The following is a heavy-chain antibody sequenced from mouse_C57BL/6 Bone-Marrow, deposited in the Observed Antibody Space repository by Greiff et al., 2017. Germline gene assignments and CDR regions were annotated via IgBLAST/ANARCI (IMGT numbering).Heavy chain of an antibody. V-gene: IGHV1-39*01. D-gene: IGHD1-1*01. Sequence: VQLKESGPELVKPGASVKISCKASGYSFTDYNMNWVKQSNGKSLEWIGVINPNYGTTSYNQKFKGKATLTVDQSSSTAYMQLNILTSEDSSVYYCARSYYYGRGYFDVWGTGTTVTVSS. J-gene: IGHJ1*03. CDR3: ARSYYYGRGYFDV. CDR2: INPNYGTT. CDR1: GYSFTDYN.